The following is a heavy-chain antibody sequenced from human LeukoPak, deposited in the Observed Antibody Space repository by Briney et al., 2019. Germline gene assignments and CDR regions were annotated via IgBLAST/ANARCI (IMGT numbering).Heavy chain of an antibody. J-gene: IGHJ4*02. CDR2: IYYSGST. V-gene: IGHV4-39*01. Sequence: SETLSLTCTVSGGSISSYYWGWIRQPPGKGLEWIGSIYYSGSTYYNPSLKSRVTISVDTSKNQFSLKLSSVTAADTAVYYCARRRLRLGELSLNDYWGQGTLVTVSS. CDR1: GGSISSYY. CDR3: ARRRLRLGELSLNDY. D-gene: IGHD3-16*02.